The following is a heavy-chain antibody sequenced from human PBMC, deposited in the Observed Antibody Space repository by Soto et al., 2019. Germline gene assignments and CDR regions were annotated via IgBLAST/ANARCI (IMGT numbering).Heavy chain of an antibody. CDR2: INAGNGNT. J-gene: IGHJ5*02. CDR3: ARGFPLWFAP. V-gene: IGHV1-3*01. CDR1: VYTFTNYA. D-gene: IGHD3-16*02. Sequence: GAAVKVSCKASVYTFTNYAMHWVRQAPGQRLEWMGWINAGNGNTKYSQKFQGRVTITRDTSASTAYMELSSLRSEDTAVYYCARGFPLWFAPWGQGTLVTVSS.